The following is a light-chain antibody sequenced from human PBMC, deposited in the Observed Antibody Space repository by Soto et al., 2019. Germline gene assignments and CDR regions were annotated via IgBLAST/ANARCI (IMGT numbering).Light chain of an antibody. Sequence: DIVMTQSPLSLPVTPGEPASISCRSIQSVSSSYLAWYQQKPGQAPRLLIYGASSRATGIPDRFSGSGSGTDFTLTISRLEPEDFAVYYCQQYGRSPPITFGQGTRLEI. V-gene: IGKV3-20*01. CDR1: QSVSSSY. J-gene: IGKJ5*01. CDR3: QQYGRSPPIT. CDR2: GAS.